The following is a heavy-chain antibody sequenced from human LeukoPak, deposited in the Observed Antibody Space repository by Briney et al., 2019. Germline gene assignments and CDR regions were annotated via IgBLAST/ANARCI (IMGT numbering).Heavy chain of an antibody. CDR3: ATQWLVQDY. J-gene: IGHJ4*02. CDR1: GGTFSSYA. D-gene: IGHD6-19*01. V-gene: IGHV1-69*05. CDR2: IIPIFGTA. Sequence: SVKVSCKASGGTFSSYAISWVRQAPGQGLEWMGGIIPIFGTANYAQKFQGRVTMTTDTSTSTAYMELRSLRSDDTAVYYCATQWLVQDYWGQGTLVTVSS.